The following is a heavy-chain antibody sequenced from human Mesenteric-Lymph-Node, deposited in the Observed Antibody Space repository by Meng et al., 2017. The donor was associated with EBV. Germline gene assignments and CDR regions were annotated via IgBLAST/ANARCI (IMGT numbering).Heavy chain of an antibody. D-gene: IGHD4-11*01. CDR3: AREGTTVTRWFDP. J-gene: IGHJ5*02. V-gene: IGHV4-61*01. Sequence: GPGPVKPSGTLSLPCDVSGDSVSSGNNYWSRIRQSPGRGLEWIGNIYFTGSTFYNPALKSRVTISGDTFKNQFSLKLTSVTAADTAVYYCAREGTTVTRWFDPWGPGTLVTVSS. CDR1: GDSVSSGNNY. CDR2: IYFTGST.